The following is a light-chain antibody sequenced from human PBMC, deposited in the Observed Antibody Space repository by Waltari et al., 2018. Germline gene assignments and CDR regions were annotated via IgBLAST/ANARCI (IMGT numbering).Light chain of an antibody. Sequence: SFELTQDPAVSVALGQTVRIPCHGDSPRTSYASWYQLKPGQAPLLVRYGKDKRPSGIPDRISGYSSGTTSSLTITGAQAEDEADYYCSSRNGRENDVIFAGGTKLTVL. CDR3: SSRNGRENDVI. CDR2: GKD. V-gene: IGLV3-19*01. J-gene: IGLJ2*01. CDR1: SPRTSY.